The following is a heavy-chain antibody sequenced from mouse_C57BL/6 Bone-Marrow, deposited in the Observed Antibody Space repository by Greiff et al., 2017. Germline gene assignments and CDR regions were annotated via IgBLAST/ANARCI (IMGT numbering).Heavy chain of an antibody. D-gene: IGHD1-1*01. Sequence: VQLQQSGAELARPGASVKLSCKASGYTFTSYGISWVKQRTGKGLEWIGEIYPNSGNTYYNEKFKGKATLTEDKSSSTAYMELRSLTSEDSAVCCCAIYYGLDDWGQGTTRTVSS. V-gene: IGHV1-81*01. CDR1: GYTFTSYG. CDR2: IYPNSGNT. CDR3: AIYYGLDD. J-gene: IGHJ2*01.